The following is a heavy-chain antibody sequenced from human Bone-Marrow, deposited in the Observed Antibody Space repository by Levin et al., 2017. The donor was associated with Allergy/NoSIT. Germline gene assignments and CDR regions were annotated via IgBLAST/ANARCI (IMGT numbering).Heavy chain of an antibody. Sequence: GGSLRLSCAASGFTFSSYGMHWVRQAPGKGLEWVAVIWYDGSNKYYADSVKGRFTISRDNSKNTLYLQMNSLRAEDTAVYYCARGQRKPVAQTPMIVVVKRPTDFDYWGQGTLVTVSS. D-gene: IGHD3-22*01. CDR3: ARGQRKPVAQTPMIVVVKRPTDFDY. J-gene: IGHJ4*02. CDR1: GFTFSSYG. V-gene: IGHV3-33*01. CDR2: IWYDGSNK.